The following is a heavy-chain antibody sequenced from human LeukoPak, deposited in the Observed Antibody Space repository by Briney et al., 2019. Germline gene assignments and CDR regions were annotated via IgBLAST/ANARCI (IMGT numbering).Heavy chain of an antibody. V-gene: IGHV3-21*01. CDR3: ARGYCSGGSCNTRVY. CDR2: ISGGSSFI. D-gene: IGHD2-15*01. J-gene: IGHJ4*02. Sequence: GGSLRLSCAASGSTFSDYNMNWVRQAPGKGLEWVSSISGGSSFIYCADSVKGRFTISRDNAKNSLYLQMNSLRAEDTAVYYCARGYCSGGSCNTRVYWGQGTLVTVSS. CDR1: GSTFSDYN.